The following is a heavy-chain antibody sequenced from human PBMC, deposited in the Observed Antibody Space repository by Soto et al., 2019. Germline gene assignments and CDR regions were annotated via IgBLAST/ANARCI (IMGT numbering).Heavy chain of an antibody. V-gene: IGHV3-74*01. CDR1: GFTFNIYW. CDR2: INSDGSST. CDR3: AKGVRSGSYPYYYAMDV. Sequence: EVQLVESGGGLVQPGGSLRLSCAASGFTFNIYWMHWVRQAPGKGLVWVSRINSDGSSTNSADSVKGRFTISRDNAKNTLYLQMNSLSVEDTAVYYCAKGVRSGSYPYYYAMDVWGQGTTVTVSS. D-gene: IGHD1-26*01. J-gene: IGHJ6*02.